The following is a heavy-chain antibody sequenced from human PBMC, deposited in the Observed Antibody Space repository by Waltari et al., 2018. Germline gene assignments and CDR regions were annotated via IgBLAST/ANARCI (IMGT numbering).Heavy chain of an antibody. CDR1: GYTFTSYD. CDR3: AYITGTSGDY. Sequence: QVQLVQSGAEVKKPGASVKVSCKASGYTFTSYDINWVRQATGQGLEWMGWTNPNSGNTCYAQKFQGRVTMTRNTYRSTADMELSSLRSEDTAVYYCAYITGTSGDYWGQGTLVTVSS. CDR2: TNPNSGNT. J-gene: IGHJ4*02. V-gene: IGHV1-8*01. D-gene: IGHD1-20*01.